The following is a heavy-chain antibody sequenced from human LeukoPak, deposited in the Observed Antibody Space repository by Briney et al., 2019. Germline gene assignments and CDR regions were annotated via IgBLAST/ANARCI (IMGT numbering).Heavy chain of an antibody. Sequence: GGSLRLSCAASGFTFSSYAMHWVRQAPGKGLEYVSAISSNGHSTYYANSVKGRFTISRDNSKNTLYLQMGSLRPEDMAVYYCARDREANRGTAFDIWGQGTMVTVSS. D-gene: IGHD3-16*01. CDR3: ARDREANRGTAFDI. CDR2: ISSNGHST. V-gene: IGHV3-64*01. J-gene: IGHJ3*02. CDR1: GFTFSSYA.